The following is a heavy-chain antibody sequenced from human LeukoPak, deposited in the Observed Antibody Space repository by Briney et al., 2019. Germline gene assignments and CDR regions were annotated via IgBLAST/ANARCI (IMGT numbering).Heavy chain of an antibody. CDR2: ISSRSTDT. Sequence: PGGSLRLSCAASGFTFSDYYMSWIRQAPGKGLEWVASISSRSTDTNYAASVKGRFSISRDNAKNSLYLQMSSLRAEDTAVYYCARVVSGYSRGLRDYWGQGTLVTVSS. J-gene: IGHJ4*02. D-gene: IGHD1-26*01. CDR1: GFTFSDYY. CDR3: ARVVSGYSRGLRDY. V-gene: IGHV3-11*05.